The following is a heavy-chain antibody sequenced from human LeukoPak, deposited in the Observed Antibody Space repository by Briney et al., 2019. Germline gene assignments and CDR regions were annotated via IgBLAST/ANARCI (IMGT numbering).Heavy chain of an antibody. CDR3: AGGEATIRFDY. J-gene: IGHJ4*02. CDR1: GGSISGGGYF. CDR2: SYYSGST. V-gene: IGHV4-31*03. D-gene: IGHD5-24*01. Sequence: SETLSLTCTVSGGSISGGGYFWSWVRQHPGKGLEWIGYSYYSGSTNYNPSLKSRLTISVDTSKNHFSLKVSSVTGADTAVYYCAGGEATIRFDYWGQGTLVTVSS.